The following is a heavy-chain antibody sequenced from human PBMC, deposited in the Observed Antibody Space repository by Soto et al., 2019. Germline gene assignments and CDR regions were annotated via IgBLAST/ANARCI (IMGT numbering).Heavy chain of an antibody. CDR2: ISGSGVST. Sequence: PGGSLRLSCAASGFTFSSYSISWVRQAPWKGLEWVSAISGSGVSTYYADSVKGRFTISRDNSKNTLYLQMNSLRAEDTAVYYCAKDLGAYYYDSSGYDGECFDYWGQGTLVTVSS. J-gene: IGHJ4*02. V-gene: IGHV3-23*01. D-gene: IGHD3-22*01. CDR1: GFTFSSYS. CDR3: AKDLGAYYYDSSGYDGECFDY.